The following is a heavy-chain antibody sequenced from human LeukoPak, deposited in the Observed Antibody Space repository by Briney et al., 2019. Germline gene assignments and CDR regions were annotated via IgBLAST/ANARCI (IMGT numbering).Heavy chain of an antibody. D-gene: IGHD1-26*01. CDR2: ISANGGDT. Sequence: GGSLRLSCAASGFTFSNYAMSWVRQAPGKGLQWVSLISANGGDTYYADSVKGRFTISTDNSKNTLYLQMNSLRAEDTALYYCAKASGSGYGKDYFDYWGQGTLVTVSS. CDR3: AKASGSGYGKDYFDY. V-gene: IGHV3-23*01. CDR1: GFTFSNYA. J-gene: IGHJ4*02.